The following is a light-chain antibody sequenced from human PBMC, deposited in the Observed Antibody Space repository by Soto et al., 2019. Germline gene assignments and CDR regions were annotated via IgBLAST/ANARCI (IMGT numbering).Light chain of an antibody. CDR3: QTWGTGMV. CDR2: LTSDGSH. J-gene: IGLJ2*01. CDR1: SGHSSYA. Sequence: QSVLTQSPSASASLGASVKLTCTLSSGHSSYAIAWHQRQPGKGPRYLMKLTSDGSHIKGDGIPDRFSGSSSGAERYLTISSLQSEDEADYYCQTWGTGMVFGGGTKLTVL. V-gene: IGLV4-69*01.